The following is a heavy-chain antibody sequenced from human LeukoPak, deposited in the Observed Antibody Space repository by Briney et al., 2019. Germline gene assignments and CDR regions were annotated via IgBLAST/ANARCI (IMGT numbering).Heavy chain of an antibody. CDR2: ISGSGGST. CDR1: GFTFSSYG. CDR3: AGVDAAMPDAFDI. Sequence: GGTLRLSCAASGFTFSSYGMSWVRQAPGKGLEWVSAISGSGGSTYYADSVKGRFTISRDNSKNTLYLQMNSLRADDTAVYYCAGVDAAMPDAFDIWGQGTTVTVSS. V-gene: IGHV3-23*01. D-gene: IGHD5-18*01. J-gene: IGHJ3*02.